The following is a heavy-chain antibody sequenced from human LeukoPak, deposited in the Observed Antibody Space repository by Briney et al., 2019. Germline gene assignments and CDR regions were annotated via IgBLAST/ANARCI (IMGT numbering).Heavy chain of an antibody. CDR1: GFTVSSNY. J-gene: IGHJ3*02. CDR3: AREMEIPIPSYDSSGYSSDAFDI. D-gene: IGHD3-22*01. CDR2: IYSGGST. V-gene: IGHV3-66*01. Sequence: GGSLRLSCAASGFTVSSNYMSWVRQAPGKGLEWVSVIYSGGSTYYADSVKGRFTISRDNSKNTLYLQMNSLRAEDTAVYYCAREMEIPIPSYDSSGYSSDAFDIWGQGTMVTVSS.